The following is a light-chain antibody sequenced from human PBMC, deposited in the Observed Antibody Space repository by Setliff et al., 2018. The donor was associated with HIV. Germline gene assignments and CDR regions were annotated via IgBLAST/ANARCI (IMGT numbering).Light chain of an antibody. Sequence: QAVVTQEPSLTVSPGGTVTLTCGSITGTVTSGHYPYWFQQKPGQAPRTLIYDTSNNHSWTPARFSGSLLGGKAALTLSGAQPEDEAAYFCFLTYSGARRVFGGGTKVTVL. CDR1: TGTVTSGHY. CDR3: FLTYSGARRV. J-gene: IGLJ3*02. CDR2: DTS. V-gene: IGLV7-46*01.